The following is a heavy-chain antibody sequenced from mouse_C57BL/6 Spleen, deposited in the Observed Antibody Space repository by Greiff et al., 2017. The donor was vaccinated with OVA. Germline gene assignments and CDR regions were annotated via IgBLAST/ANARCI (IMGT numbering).Heavy chain of an antibody. J-gene: IGHJ3*01. D-gene: IGHD2-14*01. Sequence: QVQLKESGAELVRPGASVTLSCKASGYTFTDYEMHWVKQTPVHGLEWIGAIDPETGGTAYNQKFKGKAILTADKSSSTAYMELRSLTSEDSAVYYCTRFRYAWGQGTLVTVSA. CDR1: GYTFTDYE. CDR2: IDPETGGT. CDR3: TRFRYA. V-gene: IGHV1-15*01.